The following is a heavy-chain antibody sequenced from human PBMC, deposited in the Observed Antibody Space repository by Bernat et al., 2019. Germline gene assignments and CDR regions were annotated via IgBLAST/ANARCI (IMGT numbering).Heavy chain of an antibody. CDR2: IRSKAYGGTP. CDR3: GRQYYFDY. J-gene: IGHJ4*02. D-gene: IGHD2/OR15-2a*01. CDR1: GFTFGDYD. Sequence: EVQLVESGGGLVQPGRSLRLSCTASGFTFGDYDVSWVRQAPEKGLEWVGFIRSKAYGGTPEYAASVKGRFTISRDDSISIAYLQMNSLKTDDTAVYYCGRQYYFDYWGQGTLVTVSS. V-gene: IGHV3-49*04.